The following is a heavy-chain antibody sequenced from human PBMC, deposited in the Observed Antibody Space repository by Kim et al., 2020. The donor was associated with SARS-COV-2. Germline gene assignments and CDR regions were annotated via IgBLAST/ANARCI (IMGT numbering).Heavy chain of an antibody. CDR3: ARDRERDVSGYDWGGFDY. J-gene: IGHJ4*02. CDR2: ISSSSSYI. V-gene: IGHV3-21*04. D-gene: IGHD5-12*01. CDR1: GFTFSSYS. Sequence: GGSLRLFCAASGFTFSSYSMNWVRQAPGKGLEWVSSISSSSSYIYYADSVKGRFTISRDNAKNSLYLQMNSLRAEDTAVYYCARDRERDVSGYDWGGFDYWGQGSLVTVSS.